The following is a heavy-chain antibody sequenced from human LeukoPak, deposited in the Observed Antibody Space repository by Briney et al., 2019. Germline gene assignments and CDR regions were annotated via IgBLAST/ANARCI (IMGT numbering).Heavy chain of an antibody. Sequence: GASVKVSCKASGYNFTSYGISWVRQAPGQGLEWMGWISAYNGNTNYAQKLQGRVTMTTDTSTSTAYMELRSLRSDDTAVYYCARDLLSSSSWSRGWFDPWGQGTLVTVSS. V-gene: IGHV1-18*01. CDR3: ARDLLSSSSWSRGWFDP. J-gene: IGHJ5*02. CDR2: ISAYNGNT. CDR1: GYNFTSYG. D-gene: IGHD6-13*01.